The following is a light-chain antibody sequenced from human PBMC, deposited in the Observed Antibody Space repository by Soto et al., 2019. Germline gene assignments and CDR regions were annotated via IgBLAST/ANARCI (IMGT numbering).Light chain of an antibody. J-gene: IGKJ1*01. CDR1: QSVSSSY. CDR3: HQYNKSPWT. V-gene: IGKV3-20*01. CDR2: GTS. Sequence: EIVLTQSPGTLSLSPGERATLSCRASQSVSSSYLAWYQQKPGQAPRLLIYGTSTRATGIPDSFSGSGSGKYFPLTISSQEPEDFAVYYCHQYNKSPWTFGRGTKVEIK.